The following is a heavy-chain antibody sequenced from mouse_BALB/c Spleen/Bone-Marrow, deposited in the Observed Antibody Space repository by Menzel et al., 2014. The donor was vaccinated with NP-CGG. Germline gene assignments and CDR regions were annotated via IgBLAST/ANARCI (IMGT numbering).Heavy chain of an antibody. J-gene: IGHJ4*01. CDR3: ARDYYGSLDAMDY. Sequence: VKLVESGPGLVAPSQSLSITCTVSGFSLTSYGVHWVRQPPGKGLEWLGAIWAGGSTNYNSALMSRLSISKDNSKSQVFLKMNSLQTDDTAMYYCARDYYGSLDAMDYWGQGTSVTVSS. V-gene: IGHV2-9*02. CDR2: IWAGGST. CDR1: GFSLTSYG. D-gene: IGHD1-1*01.